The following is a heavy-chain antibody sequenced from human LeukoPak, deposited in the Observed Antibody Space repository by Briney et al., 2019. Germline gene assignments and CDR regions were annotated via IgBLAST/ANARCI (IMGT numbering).Heavy chain of an antibody. CDR3: AREFRGAFDV. V-gene: IGHV3-53*01. J-gene: IGHJ3*01. CDR1: GFTVRSHF. D-gene: IGHD3-10*01. Sequence: HPGGSLRLSCAVSGFTVRSHFMAWVRQAPGKGLEWVSVLDTGGATHYADSVKGRFTISRDNTWNTLFLQMNSLRDEDTAVYYCAREFRGAFDVWGQGTRVTVSS. CDR2: LDTGGAT.